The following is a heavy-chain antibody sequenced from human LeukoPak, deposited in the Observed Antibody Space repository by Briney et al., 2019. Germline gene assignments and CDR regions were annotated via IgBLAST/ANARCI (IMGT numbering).Heavy chain of an antibody. CDR2: IIPMFGTT. CDR1: GGTFIGYA. V-gene: IGHV1-69*13. Sequence: ASVKVSCKASGGTFIGYAISWVRQAPGQGLEWMGGIIPMFGTTNYAQKFQGRVTSIADESTSTAYMELSSLRSEDTAVYYCARDAPCIAAAGTVCLEHWGQGTLVTVSS. J-gene: IGHJ1*01. CDR3: ARDAPCIAAAGTVCLEH. D-gene: IGHD6-13*01.